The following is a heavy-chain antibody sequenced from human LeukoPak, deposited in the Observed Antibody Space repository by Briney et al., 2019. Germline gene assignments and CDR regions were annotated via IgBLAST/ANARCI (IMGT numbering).Heavy chain of an antibody. D-gene: IGHD1-26*01. Sequence: PSGTLSLTCAVSGGSISSNYWWSWVRQPPGKGLEWIGEIYHSGSTNYNPSLKSRVTISIDKSKNQFSLKLSSVTATGTAVYFCARLTPSGISDWGQGNLVTVSS. CDR2: IYHSGST. CDR3: ARLTPSGISD. J-gene: IGHJ4*02. V-gene: IGHV4-4*02. CDR1: GGSISSNYW.